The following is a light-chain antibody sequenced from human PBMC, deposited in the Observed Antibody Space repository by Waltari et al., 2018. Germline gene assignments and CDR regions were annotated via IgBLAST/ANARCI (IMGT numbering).Light chain of an antibody. V-gene: IGLV1-40*01. CDR3: QSYDNTLSDVL. CDR1: RSNIGAGYG. Sequence: QSVLTQPPSVSGAPGQRVTISCTGSRSNIGAGYGLHWYQHIPGTAPKLLIYGNGNRPSGVPDRFSGSRSGTSASLAITGLQAEDEADYYCQSYDNTLSDVLFGGGTKLTVL. J-gene: IGLJ2*01. CDR2: GNG.